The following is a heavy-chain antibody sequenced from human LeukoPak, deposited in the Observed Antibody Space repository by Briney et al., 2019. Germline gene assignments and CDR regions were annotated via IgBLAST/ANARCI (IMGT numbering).Heavy chain of an antibody. V-gene: IGHV4-38-2*02. D-gene: IGHD3-10*01. J-gene: IGHJ4*02. Sequence: PSETLSLTCTVSGYSISSGYYWGWIRQPPGKGLEWIGSIYHSGSTYYNPSLKSRVTISVDTSKNQFSLKLSSVTAADTAVYYCASYPRRGPFDYWGQGTLVTVSS. CDR2: IYHSGST. CDR3: ASYPRRGPFDY. CDR1: GYSISSGYY.